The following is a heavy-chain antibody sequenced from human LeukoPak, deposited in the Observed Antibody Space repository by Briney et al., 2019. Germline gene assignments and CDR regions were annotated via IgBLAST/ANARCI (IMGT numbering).Heavy chain of an antibody. CDR1: GFTFSSYG. J-gene: IGHJ4*02. Sequence: PGGSLRLSCAASGFTFSSYGMHWVRQAPGKGLEWVAVISYDGSNKYYADSVKGRFTISRDNSKNTLYLQMNSLRAEDTAVYYCAREKLSGYSFDYWGQGTLVTVSS. CDR2: ISYDGSNK. V-gene: IGHV3-30*03. CDR3: AREKLSGYSFDY. D-gene: IGHD5-18*01.